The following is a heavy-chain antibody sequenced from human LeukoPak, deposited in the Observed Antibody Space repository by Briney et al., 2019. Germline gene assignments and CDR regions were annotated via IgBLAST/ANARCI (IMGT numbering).Heavy chain of an antibody. CDR3: ARVSILTGYPNWFDP. D-gene: IGHD3-9*01. Sequence: ASVKVSCKASGYTFTSYAMHWVRQAPGQRLEWMGWINAGNGNTKYSQKFQGRVTITRDTSASTAYMELSSLRSEDTAVYYCARVSILTGYPNWFDPRGQGTLVTVSS. CDR1: GYTFTSYA. CDR2: INAGNGNT. V-gene: IGHV1-3*01. J-gene: IGHJ5*02.